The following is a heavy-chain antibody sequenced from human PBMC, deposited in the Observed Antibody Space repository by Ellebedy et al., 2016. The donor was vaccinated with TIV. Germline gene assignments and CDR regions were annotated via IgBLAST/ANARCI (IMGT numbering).Heavy chain of an antibody. CDR2: IFHSGIT. CDR1: GVSISSTNW. D-gene: IGHD1-1*01. J-gene: IGHJ4*02. Sequence: SETLSLTCAVSGVSISSTNWWTWVRPPPGKGLEWIGEIFHSGITNYNPSLKSRVTISLGESKNQFSLNLNSVTAADTAVYYCARDLNGWGQGILVTVSS. CDR3: ARDLNG. V-gene: IGHV4-4*02.